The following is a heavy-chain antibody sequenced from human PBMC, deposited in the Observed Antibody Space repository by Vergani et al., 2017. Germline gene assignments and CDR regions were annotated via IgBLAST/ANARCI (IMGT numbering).Heavy chain of an antibody. CDR2: IYTSGST. CDR1: GGSISSGSYY. CDR3: ARIRTTASGFRP. Sequence: QVQLQESGPGLVKPSQTLSLTCTVSGGSISSGSYYWSWIRQPAGKGLEWIGRIYTSGSTNYNPSLKSRVTISVDTSKNQFSLKLSSVTAADTAVYYCARIRTTASGFRPWGQGTLVTVSS. J-gene: IGHJ5*02. V-gene: IGHV4-61*02. D-gene: IGHD4-17*01.